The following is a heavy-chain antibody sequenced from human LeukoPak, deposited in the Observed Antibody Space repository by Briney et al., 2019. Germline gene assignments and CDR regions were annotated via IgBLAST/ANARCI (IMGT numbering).Heavy chain of an antibody. Sequence: GGSLGLSCAASGFTFSNSAMSWVRQAPGKGLGWVSTLSGSGITTYYADSVKGRFTISRDNSKNTLYLQMNSLRAEDTAVYYCAKGIYSSGWSYFDYWGHGTLVTVSS. CDR1: GFTFSNSA. CDR2: LSGSGITT. V-gene: IGHV3-23*01. CDR3: AKGIYSSGWSYFDY. J-gene: IGHJ4*01. D-gene: IGHD6-19*01.